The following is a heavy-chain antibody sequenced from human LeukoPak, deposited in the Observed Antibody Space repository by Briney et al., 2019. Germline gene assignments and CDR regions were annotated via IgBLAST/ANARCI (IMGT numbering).Heavy chain of an antibody. V-gene: IGHV5-51*01. CDR1: GYSFTSYW. Sequence: GESLKISCKGSGYSFTSYWIGWVRQMPGKGLEWMGIIYPGDSDTRYSPSFQGQVTISADKSISTAYLQWSSLKASDTAMYYCARHPIGGATQSWFDHWGQGTLVTVSS. CDR2: IYPGDSDT. J-gene: IGHJ5*02. CDR3: ARHPIGGATQSWFDH. D-gene: IGHD1-26*01.